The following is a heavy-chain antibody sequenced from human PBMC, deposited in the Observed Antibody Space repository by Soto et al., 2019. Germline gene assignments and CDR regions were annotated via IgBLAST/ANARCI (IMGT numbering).Heavy chain of an antibody. CDR1: GYTFTSYN. Sequence: QVQLVQSGAEVKKPGASVKVSCKASGYTFTSYNITWVRQAPGQGLEWMGGISAYNGNTNYAQKVQGRVTMTTDTSASTAYMDLRSLRSDDTAVYYCARGPIAVAGTNWFDPWGQGTLVTVSS. CDR3: ARGPIAVAGTNWFDP. V-gene: IGHV1-18*04. CDR2: ISAYNGNT. D-gene: IGHD6-19*01. J-gene: IGHJ5*02.